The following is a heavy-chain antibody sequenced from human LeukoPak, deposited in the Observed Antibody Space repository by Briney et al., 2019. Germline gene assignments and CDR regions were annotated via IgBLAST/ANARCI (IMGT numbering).Heavy chain of an antibody. J-gene: IGHJ5*02. CDR1: RGTFSSYA. D-gene: IGHD2-2*02. CDR2: IIPKFGTA. V-gene: IGHV1-69*13. CDR3: ARDRPGRYCSSTSCYTASPFDP. Sequence: SVKVSCKASRGTFSSYAISWVRQAPGQGLEWMGGIIPKFGTANYAQKFQGRVTITADESTSTAYMELSSLRSEDTAVYYCARDRPGRYCSSTSCYTASPFDPWGQGTLVTVSS.